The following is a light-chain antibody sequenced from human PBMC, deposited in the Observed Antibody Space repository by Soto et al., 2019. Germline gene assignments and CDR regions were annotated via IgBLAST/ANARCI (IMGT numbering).Light chain of an antibody. J-gene: IGLJ1*01. CDR3: QVWDSSSDHV. CDR2: YDS. Sequence: VLTQPPSVSVAPGKTARITCGGNNIGSKSVHWYQQKPGQAPVLVIYYDSDRPSGIPERFSGSNSGNTATLTISRVEAGDEADYYCQVWDSSSDHVFGTGTNFTVL. CDR1: NIGSKS. V-gene: IGLV3-21*04.